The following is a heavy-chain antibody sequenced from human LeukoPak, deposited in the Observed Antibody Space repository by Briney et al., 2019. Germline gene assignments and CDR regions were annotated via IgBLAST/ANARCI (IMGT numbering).Heavy chain of an antibody. D-gene: IGHD5-24*01. V-gene: IGHV4-59*01. Sequence: KPSETLSLTCTVPGGSISNYYWNWFRQPPGKGLEWSGLIHFIGGTNYNPPLKSRVTISEDTSKNLCSLKLTSVTTADTAVYFCARGRGWLPDYWGQGTLVTVSS. CDR1: GGSISNYY. CDR2: IHFIGGT. CDR3: ARGRGWLPDY. J-gene: IGHJ4*02.